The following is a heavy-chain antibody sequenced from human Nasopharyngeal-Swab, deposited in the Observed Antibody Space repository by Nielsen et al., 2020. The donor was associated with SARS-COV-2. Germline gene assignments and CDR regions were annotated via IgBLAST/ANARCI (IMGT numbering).Heavy chain of an antibody. D-gene: IGHD5-18*01. J-gene: IGHJ6*02. Sequence: GGSLRLSCAASGFTFSDYYMSWICQAPGKGLEWVSYISSSSSYTNYADSVKGRFTISRDNAKNSLYLQMNSLRAEDTAVYYCARGGYSYGYHGMDVWGQGTTVTVSS. CDR1: GFTFSDYY. V-gene: IGHV3-11*03. CDR3: ARGGYSYGYHGMDV. CDR2: ISSSSSYT.